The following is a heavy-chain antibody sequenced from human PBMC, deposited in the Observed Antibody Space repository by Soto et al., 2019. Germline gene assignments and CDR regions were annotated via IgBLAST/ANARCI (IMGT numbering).Heavy chain of an antibody. CDR1: GGSFSGYY. CDR2: IKHSGIT. D-gene: IGHD2-15*01. CDR3: ARLVGDYFDY. V-gene: IGHV4-34*01. J-gene: IGHJ4*02. Sequence: PSETLSLTCAVYGGSFSGYYWSWIRQPPGQGLDWIGQIKHSGITNYNPSLKGRVTISLDTSKNQFSLNLKSVTVADTAVYYCARLVGDYFDYWGQGNLVTVPS.